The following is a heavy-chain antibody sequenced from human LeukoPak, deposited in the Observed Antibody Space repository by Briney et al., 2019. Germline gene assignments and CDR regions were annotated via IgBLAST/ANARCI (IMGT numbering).Heavy chain of an antibody. CDR2: IIPILGIA. Sequence: SVKVSCRASGGTFSSYTISWVRQAPGQGLEWMGRIIPILGIANYAQKFQGRVTITADKSTSTAYMELSSLRSEDTAVYYCARASTVPYNWFDPWGQGTLVTVSS. D-gene: IGHD4-11*01. CDR3: ARASTVPYNWFDP. CDR1: GGTFSSYT. V-gene: IGHV1-69*02. J-gene: IGHJ5*02.